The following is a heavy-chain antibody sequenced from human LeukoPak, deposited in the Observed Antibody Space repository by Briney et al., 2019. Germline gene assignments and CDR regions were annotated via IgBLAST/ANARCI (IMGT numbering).Heavy chain of an antibody. V-gene: IGHV3-30-3*01. Sequence: GGSLRLSCSASGFTFSSNVMHWVRQAPGKGLEWVAVISYDGSNKYYADSVKGRFTISRDNSKNTLYLQMNGLRAEDTAVYYCARDTLAYCGGDCYGRYYYYYYGMDVWGQGTTVTVSS. J-gene: IGHJ6*02. CDR1: GFTFSSNV. D-gene: IGHD2-21*02. CDR3: ARDTLAYCGGDCYGRYYYYYYGMDV. CDR2: ISYDGSNK.